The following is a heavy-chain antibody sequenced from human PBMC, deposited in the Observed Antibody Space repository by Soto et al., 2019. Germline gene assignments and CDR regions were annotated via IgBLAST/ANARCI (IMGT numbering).Heavy chain of an antibody. V-gene: IGHV3-30*18. CDR3: AKHPSDSSGYGDAFDI. Sequence: GGSLRLSCAASGFTFRSYGMHWVRQAPGKGLEWVAVISYDGSNKYYADSVKGRFTISRDNSKNTLYLQMNSLRAEDTAVYYCAKHPSDSSGYGDAFDIWGQGTMVTVSS. J-gene: IGHJ3*02. D-gene: IGHD3-22*01. CDR1: GFTFRSYG. CDR2: ISYDGSNK.